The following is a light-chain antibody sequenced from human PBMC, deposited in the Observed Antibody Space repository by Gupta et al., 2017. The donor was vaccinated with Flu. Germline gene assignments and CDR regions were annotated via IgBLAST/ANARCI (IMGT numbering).Light chain of an antibody. CDR2: VEGSGSY. J-gene: IGLJ3*02. CDR3: ETWDSDIWV. Sequence: QPMLTQSSSASASLGSSVKLTCPLSSGHKNYIIAWHQQQPEKAPRYLMKVEGSGSYNKGSGVPDRFSGSSSGADCYLTISNLQSEDEADYYCETWDSDIWVFGGGTKLTVL. CDR1: SGHKNYI. V-gene: IGLV4-60*03.